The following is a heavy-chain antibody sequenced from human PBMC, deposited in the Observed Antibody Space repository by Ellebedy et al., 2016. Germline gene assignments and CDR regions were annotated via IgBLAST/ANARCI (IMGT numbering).Heavy chain of an antibody. CDR3: AKGWGYYGSGSFERPNYYFDY. CDR1: GFTFSSYA. V-gene: IGHV3-23*01. D-gene: IGHD3-10*01. Sequence: GGSLRLXXAASGFTFSSYAMSWVRQAPGKGLEWVSAISGSGGSTYYADSVKGRFTISRDNSKNTLYLQMNSLRAEDTAVYYCAKGWGYYGSGSFERPNYYFDYWGQGTLVTVSS. CDR2: ISGSGGST. J-gene: IGHJ4*02.